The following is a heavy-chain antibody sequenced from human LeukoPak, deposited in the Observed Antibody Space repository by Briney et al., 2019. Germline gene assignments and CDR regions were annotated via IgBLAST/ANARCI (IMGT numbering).Heavy chain of an antibody. CDR3: ARDGGRNNDY. Sequence: GGSLRLSCAASGFTFSNYWMTRVRQAPGKGLEWVANIQQDGSEKYYVGSVKGRFTISKDNAKNSLYLQMNSLRAEDTAVYYCARDGGRNNDYWGQGILVTVSS. D-gene: IGHD3-3*01. J-gene: IGHJ4*02. V-gene: IGHV3-7*01. CDR1: GFTFSNYW. CDR2: IQQDGSEK.